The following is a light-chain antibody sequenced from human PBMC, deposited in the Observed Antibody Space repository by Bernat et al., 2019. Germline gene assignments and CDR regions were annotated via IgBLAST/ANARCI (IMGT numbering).Light chain of an antibody. CDR3: CAYTNTTIV. J-gene: IGLJ3*02. Sequence: HSALTQPASVSVSPGQSITISCTVNSSDVGTYNLFSWDQQYPGKAPELMSSEVNKRATGVSPRFSGSKSGNTACLTISGLQASDEAEYSCCAYTNTTIVFGGGTKLTVL. V-gene: IGLV2-23*02. CDR1: SSDVGTYNL. CDR2: EVN.